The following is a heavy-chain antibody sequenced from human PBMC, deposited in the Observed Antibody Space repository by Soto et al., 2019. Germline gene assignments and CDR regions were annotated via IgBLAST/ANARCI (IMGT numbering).Heavy chain of an antibody. V-gene: IGHV1-18*04. CDR1: GYTFTSYG. CDR3: ASFLSTKAY. CDR2: IASRDGST. D-gene: IGHD2-2*01. J-gene: IGHJ4*02. Sequence: ASVKVSCKASGYTFTSYGLNWVRRAPGQGLEWMGRIASRDGSTVSAQKFQGRVTITADESTSTAYMELSSLRSEDTAVYYCASFLSTKAYWGQGTLVTVSS.